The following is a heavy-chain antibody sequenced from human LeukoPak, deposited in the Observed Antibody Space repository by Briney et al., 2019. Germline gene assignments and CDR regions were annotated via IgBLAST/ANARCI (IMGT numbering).Heavy chain of an antibody. D-gene: IGHD4-17*01. Sequence: SETLSLTCSVSGGSISSYYWSWIREPPGKGLEWIGSVYHSGSTYYNPSLKGRVTISVDTSKNQFSLKLSSVTVADTAVYYCARVESGGDYEMWGQGTLVTVSS. CDR1: GGSISSYY. J-gene: IGHJ4*02. CDR2: VYHSGST. CDR3: ARVESGGDYEM. V-gene: IGHV4-38-2*02.